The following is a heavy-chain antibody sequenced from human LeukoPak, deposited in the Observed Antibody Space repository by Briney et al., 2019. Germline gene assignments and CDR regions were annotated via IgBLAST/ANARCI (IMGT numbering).Heavy chain of an antibody. Sequence: ASVKVSCKASAFSFTSYYMHWVRQAPGQGLEWMGIINPSGDSTNYAQKFQGRVTITRDTSTSTVYMELSSLRSEDTAVYYCARGGIRYFDWLKRPRPQDDAFDIWGQGTMVTVSS. D-gene: IGHD3-9*01. CDR3: ARGGIRYFDWLKRPRPQDDAFDI. V-gene: IGHV1-46*01. CDR1: AFSFTSYY. CDR2: INPSGDST. J-gene: IGHJ3*02.